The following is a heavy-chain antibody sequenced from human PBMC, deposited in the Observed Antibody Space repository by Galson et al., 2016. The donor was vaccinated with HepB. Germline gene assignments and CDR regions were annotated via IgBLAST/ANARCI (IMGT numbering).Heavy chain of an antibody. Sequence: SLRLSCAASGFKFSTYGMHWVRQAPGKGLEWVAVIWYDGGTKYYADSVKGRFTIARDNSKNTLYLQMNSLRAEDTAVYYCARAHLWELFTEYWGQGTLVTVSS. J-gene: IGHJ4*02. CDR1: GFKFSTYG. D-gene: IGHD3-10*01. CDR3: ARAHLWELFTEY. V-gene: IGHV3-33*01. CDR2: IWYDGGTK.